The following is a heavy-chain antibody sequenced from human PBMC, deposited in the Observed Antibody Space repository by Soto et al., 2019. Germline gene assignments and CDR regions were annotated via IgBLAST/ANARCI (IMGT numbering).Heavy chain of an antibody. CDR1: GFTFSNAW. CDR3: TRNFRSGYFDY. J-gene: IGHJ4*02. CDR2: IKSKTDGGTT. V-gene: IGHV3-15*07. D-gene: IGHD3-3*01. Sequence: GSLRLSCVASGFTFSNAWMNWVRQAPGKGLEWVGRIKSKTDGGTTDYAAPVKGRFTISRDDSKNTLYLQMNSLKTEDTAVYYCTRNFRSGYFDYWGQGTLVTVSS.